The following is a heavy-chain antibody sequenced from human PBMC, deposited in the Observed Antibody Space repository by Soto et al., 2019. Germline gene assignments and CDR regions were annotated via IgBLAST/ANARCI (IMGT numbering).Heavy chain of an antibody. V-gene: IGHV4-59*13. J-gene: IGHJ5*02. CDR3: ASVGELPVWFDP. D-gene: IGHD3-10*01. CDR2: ISYTGPT. Sequence: QLQLQESGPGLVKPSETLSLTCTVSGDSISSYYWSWIRQPPGKGLEWIGYISYTGPTIYNPSLESRATISLDTSKNQVSLSLSSVTVADTAMYYCASVGELPVWFDPWGRGTLVTVSS. CDR1: GDSISSYY.